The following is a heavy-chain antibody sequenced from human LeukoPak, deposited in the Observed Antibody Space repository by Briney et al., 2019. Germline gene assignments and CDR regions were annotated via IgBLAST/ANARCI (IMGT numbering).Heavy chain of an antibody. CDR1: GFTFSSCA. CDR3: AKGSYYDSSGSFYFNY. D-gene: IGHD3-22*01. J-gene: IGHJ4*02. CDR2: ISGSGDNT. V-gene: IGHV3-23*01. Sequence: GGSLRLSCAASGFTFSSCAMSWVRQAPGKGLEWVSGISGSGDNTYYADSVKGRFTISRDNSKNTLYVQVNSLGTEDTAAYYCAKGSYYDSSGSFYFNYWGQGTLVTVSS.